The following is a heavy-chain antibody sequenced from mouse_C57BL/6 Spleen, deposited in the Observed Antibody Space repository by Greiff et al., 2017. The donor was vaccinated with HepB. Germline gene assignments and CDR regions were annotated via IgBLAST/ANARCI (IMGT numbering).Heavy chain of an antibody. Sequence: QVQLQQPGAELVRPGSSVKLSCKASGYTFTSYWLHWVKQRPIQGLEWIGNIDPSDSETHYNQKFKDKATLTVDKSSSTAYMQLSSLTSEDSAVYYCATDYAYAMDYWGQGTSVTVSS. CDR3: ATDYAYAMDY. CDR1: GYTFTSYW. D-gene: IGHD2-4*01. CDR2: IDPSDSET. V-gene: IGHV1-52*01. J-gene: IGHJ4*01.